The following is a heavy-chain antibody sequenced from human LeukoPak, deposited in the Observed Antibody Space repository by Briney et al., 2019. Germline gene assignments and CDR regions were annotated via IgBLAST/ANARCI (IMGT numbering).Heavy chain of an antibody. V-gene: IGHV1-2*04. J-gene: IGHJ4*02. Sequence: ASVKVSCKASGYTFTGYYTHWVRQAPGQGLEWMGWINPNSGGTNYAQKFQGWVTMTRDTSISTACMELSRLRSDDTAVYYCAMDRGGYFDYWGQGTLVTVSS. D-gene: IGHD1-14*01. CDR3: AMDRGGYFDY. CDR1: GYTFTGYY. CDR2: INPNSGGT.